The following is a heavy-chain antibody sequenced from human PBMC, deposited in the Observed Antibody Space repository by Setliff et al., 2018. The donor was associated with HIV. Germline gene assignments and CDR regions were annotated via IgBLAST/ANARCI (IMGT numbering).Heavy chain of an antibody. CDR1: GFSFASHA. D-gene: IGHD2-15*01. J-gene: IGHJ4*02. CDR3: AKTLVVVASPLDF. V-gene: IGHV3-23*01. CDR2: FADSAVIT. Sequence: GGSLRLSCEGSGFSFASHAMTWVRQAPGKGLEWVSTFADSAVITLYADSVKGRFTISRDNSKDTLYLQMSGLTAEDTAIYYCAKTLVVVASPLDFWGQGTLVTVSS.